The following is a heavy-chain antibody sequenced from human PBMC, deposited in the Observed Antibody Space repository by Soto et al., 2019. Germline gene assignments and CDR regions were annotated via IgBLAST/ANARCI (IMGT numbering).Heavy chain of an antibody. D-gene: IGHD6-19*01. Sequence: QVQLVQSGAEVKKPGASVKVSCKASGYTFTGYYMHWVRQAPGQGLEWMGWINPNSGGTNYAQKFQGWVTMTRDTSISTAYMELSRLRSDDTAVYYCARALGTVTNFEGIAVDTVFQHWGQGTLVTVSS. J-gene: IGHJ1*01. CDR2: INPNSGGT. V-gene: IGHV1-2*04. CDR3: ARALGTVTNFEGIAVDTVFQH. CDR1: GYTFTGYY.